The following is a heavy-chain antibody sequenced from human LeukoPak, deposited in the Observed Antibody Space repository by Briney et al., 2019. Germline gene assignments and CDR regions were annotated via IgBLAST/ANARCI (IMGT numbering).Heavy chain of an antibody. CDR1: GFTFSSYG. V-gene: IGHV3-33*06. CDR2: IWYDGSNK. D-gene: IGHD3-22*01. Sequence: PGRSLRLSCAASGFTFSSYGMHWVRQAPGKGLEWVAVIWYDGSNKYYADSVKGRFTISRDNSKNTLYLQMNSLRAEDTAVYYCAKDLAYYYDSSGYYPGYFDYWGQGTLVTVSS. J-gene: IGHJ4*02. CDR3: AKDLAYYYDSSGYYPGYFDY.